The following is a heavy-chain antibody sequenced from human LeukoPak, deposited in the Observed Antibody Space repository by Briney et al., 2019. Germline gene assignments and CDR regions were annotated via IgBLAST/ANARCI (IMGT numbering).Heavy chain of an antibody. CDR1: GFTFSSYE. D-gene: IGHD1-26*01. CDR2: ISSSGFTI. CDR3: VKDGSGNFLFDY. V-gene: IGHV3-48*03. Sequence: GGSLRLSCATSGFTFSSYEMNWVRQAPGKGLEWVSYISSSGFTIYYADSVKGRFTISRDNARNSLFLQMNSLRAEDTAVYYCVKDGSGNFLFDYWGQGTLATVSS. J-gene: IGHJ4*02.